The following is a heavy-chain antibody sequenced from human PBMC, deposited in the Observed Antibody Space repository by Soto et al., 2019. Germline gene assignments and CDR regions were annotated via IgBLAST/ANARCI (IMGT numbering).Heavy chain of an antibody. Sequence: SETLSLTCAVYGGSFSGYYWSWIRQPPGKGLEWIGEINHSGSTNYNPSLKGRVTISVDTSKNQFSLKLSSVTAADTAVYYCASGGRTIAARLDYWGQGTLVTVSS. CDR1: GGSFSGYY. J-gene: IGHJ4*02. CDR3: ASGGRTIAARLDY. CDR2: INHSGST. V-gene: IGHV4-34*01. D-gene: IGHD6-6*01.